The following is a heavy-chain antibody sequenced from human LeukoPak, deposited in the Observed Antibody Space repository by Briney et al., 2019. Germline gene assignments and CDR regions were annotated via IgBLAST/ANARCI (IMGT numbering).Heavy chain of an antibody. CDR1: GFTFSSYA. V-gene: IGHV3-23*01. D-gene: IGHD3-22*01. CDR3: TGSYYYEYFQH. Sequence: GGSLRLSCAASGFTFSSYAMNWVRQAPGKGLEWVSVISGNGGSTYYADSVRGRFTISRDNSKSTLYLQMNSLRAEDTALYYCTGSYYYEYFQHWGQGTLVTVSS. J-gene: IGHJ1*01. CDR2: ISGNGGST.